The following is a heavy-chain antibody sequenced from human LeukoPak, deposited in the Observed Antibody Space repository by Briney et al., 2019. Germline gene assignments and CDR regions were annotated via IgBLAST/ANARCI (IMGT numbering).Heavy chain of an antibody. V-gene: IGHV3-23*01. J-gene: IGHJ4*02. D-gene: IGHD6-13*01. Sequence: TGGSLRLSCAASGFTFSTYAMSWVRQPPAKGLEWVSVIGHAGGDIHYADSVTGRFTVSRDNSKNTVYLQMNGLRVEDTAVYYCARGPPDSSSSDYWGQGTLVTVSS. CDR2: IGHAGGDI. CDR1: GFTFSTYA. CDR3: ARGPPDSSSSDY.